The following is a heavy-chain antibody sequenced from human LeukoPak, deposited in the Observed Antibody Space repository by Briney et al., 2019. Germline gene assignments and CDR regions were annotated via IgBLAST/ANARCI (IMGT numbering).Heavy chain of an antibody. V-gene: IGHV4-30-2*01. CDR1: GGSISSGGYY. D-gene: IGHD3-10*01. CDR3: ARQEVRQFGAFDI. J-gene: IGHJ3*02. CDR2: IYHSGST. Sequence: SETLSLTCTVSGGSISSGGYYWSWIRQPPGKGLEWIGYIYHSGSTYYNPSLKSRVTISVDRSKNQFSLKLSSVTAADTAVYYCARQEVRQFGAFDIWGQGTMVTVSS.